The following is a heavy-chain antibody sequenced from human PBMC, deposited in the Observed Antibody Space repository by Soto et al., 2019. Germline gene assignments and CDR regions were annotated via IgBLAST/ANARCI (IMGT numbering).Heavy chain of an antibody. CDR2: MNPNRGNT. V-gene: IGHV1-8*01. Sequence: QVQLVQSGAEVKKPGASVKVSCKASGYTFTSYDINWVRQATGQGLEWMGWMNPNRGNTGYAQKFQGKVTRTRNTSVSTAYMGLRSLRSEDTAVYYCARSRPYYYYGMAVWSQATTFTVSS. CDR3: ARSRPYYYYGMAV. J-gene: IGHJ6*02. CDR1: GYTFTSYD.